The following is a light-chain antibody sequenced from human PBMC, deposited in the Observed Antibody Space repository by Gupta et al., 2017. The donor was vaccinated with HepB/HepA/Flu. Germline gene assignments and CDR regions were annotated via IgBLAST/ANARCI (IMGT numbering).Light chain of an antibody. J-gene: IGLJ2*01. CDR3: SSYTSSSTLV. Sequence: QSALTQPASVSGSPGQSITISCTGTSSDVGGYNYVAWYQQHPGKAPKLMIYDVSNRPSGVSNLFSGSKSGNTASLTISGLQAEDEADYDCSSYTSSSTLVFGGGTKLTVL. V-gene: IGLV2-14*01. CDR2: DVS. CDR1: SSDVGGYNY.